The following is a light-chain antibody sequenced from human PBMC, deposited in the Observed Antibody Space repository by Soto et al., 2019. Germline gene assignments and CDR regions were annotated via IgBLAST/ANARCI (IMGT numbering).Light chain of an antibody. Sequence: DIQMTQSPTSLSASVEDTVTITCQASQDISDSLNWYQQKPGKAPKLLIYDASNLETGVPSRFSGSGSGTDFTFTISSLQPEDIATYYCQQYDNLPITFGQGTRLEI. V-gene: IGKV1-33*01. J-gene: IGKJ5*01. CDR3: QQYDNLPIT. CDR2: DAS. CDR1: QDISDS.